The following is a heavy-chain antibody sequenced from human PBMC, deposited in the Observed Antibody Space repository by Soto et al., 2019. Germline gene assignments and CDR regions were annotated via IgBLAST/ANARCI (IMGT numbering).Heavy chain of an antibody. V-gene: IGHV4-34*01. D-gene: IGHD2-15*01. Sequence: QVQLQQWGAGLLKPSETLSLTCAVYGGSFSGYYWSWIRQPPGKGLEWIGEINHSGRTNYNPSLTSRVSISVDTSKIQFSLTLRSVTAADTAVYYCASRGDIVVVVAANWFDPWGQGTLVTVSS. CDR1: GGSFSGYY. CDR2: INHSGRT. J-gene: IGHJ5*02. CDR3: ASRGDIVVVVAANWFDP.